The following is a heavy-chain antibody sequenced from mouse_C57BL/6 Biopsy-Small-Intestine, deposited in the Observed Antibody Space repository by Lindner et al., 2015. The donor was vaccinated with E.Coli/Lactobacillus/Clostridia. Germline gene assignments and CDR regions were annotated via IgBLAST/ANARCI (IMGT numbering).Heavy chain of an antibody. D-gene: IGHD1-1*01. J-gene: IGHJ4*01. Sequence: SVKVSCKASGGTFSSYAISWVRQAPGQGLEWMGGIIPMFGTTKYAEKFQGRVTITADKSTSTVYKELSSLRSEDTAVYYCARGRGYSGYDTQFDYWGQGTLVTVSS. CDR2: IIPMFGTT. CDR1: GGTFSSYA. V-gene: IGHV1-81*01. CDR3: ARGRGYSGYDTQFDY.